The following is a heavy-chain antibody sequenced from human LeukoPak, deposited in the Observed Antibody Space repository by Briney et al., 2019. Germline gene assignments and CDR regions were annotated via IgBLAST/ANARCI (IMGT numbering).Heavy chain of an antibody. D-gene: IGHD6-19*01. V-gene: IGHV3-30-3*01. CDR1: GFTFSSYA. J-gene: IGHJ4*02. Sequence: GRSLRLSCAASGFTFSSYAMHWVRQAPGKGLEWVAVISYDGSNKYYADSVKGRFTISRDNSKNTLYLQMNSLRAEDTAVYYCARVLRYSSGIFDYWGQGTLVTVSS. CDR3: ARVLRYSSGIFDY. CDR2: ISYDGSNK.